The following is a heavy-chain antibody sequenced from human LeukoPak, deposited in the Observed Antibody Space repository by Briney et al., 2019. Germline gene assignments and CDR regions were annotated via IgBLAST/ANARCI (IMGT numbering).Heavy chain of an antibody. CDR3: ARARGRAVADPPDAFDI. J-gene: IGHJ3*02. D-gene: IGHD6-19*01. CDR1: GGTFSSYA. V-gene: IGHV1-69*04. CDR2: IIPILGIA. Sequence: WASVKVSCKASGGTFSSYAISWVRQAPGQGLEWMGRIIPILGIANYAQKFQGRVTITADKSTSTAYMELSSLRSEDTAVYYCARARGRAVADPPDAFDIWGQGTMVTVSS.